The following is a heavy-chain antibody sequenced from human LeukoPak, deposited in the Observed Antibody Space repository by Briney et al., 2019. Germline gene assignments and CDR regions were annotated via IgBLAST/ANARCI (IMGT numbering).Heavy chain of an antibody. V-gene: IGHV4-59*08. J-gene: IGHJ4*02. D-gene: IGHD1-26*01. CDR3: AGGGSYCSFYCFDY. Sequence: SQTLSLTCTVSGGSISSYYWSWIRQPPGKGLEWIGYIYYSGSTNYNPSLKSRVTISVDTSKNQFSLKLSSVTAADTAVYYCAGGGSYCSFYCFDYWGQGTLVTVSS. CDR1: GGSISSYY. CDR2: IYYSGST.